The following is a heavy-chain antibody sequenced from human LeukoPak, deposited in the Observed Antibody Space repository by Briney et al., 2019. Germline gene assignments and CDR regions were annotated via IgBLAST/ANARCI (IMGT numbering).Heavy chain of an antibody. Sequence: PSETLSLTCTASGASMSGYYWSWIRQPPGKALEYIANIFYIGTTNYNPSLESRVSISLDMSKNQFSLTLNSVTAGDTAMYFCARTPYSWSDRTSPFDQWGLGTQVIVSS. D-gene: IGHD4-11*01. CDR2: IFYIGTT. CDR3: ARTPYSWSDRTSPFDQ. CDR1: GASMSGYY. V-gene: IGHV4-59*08. J-gene: IGHJ5*02.